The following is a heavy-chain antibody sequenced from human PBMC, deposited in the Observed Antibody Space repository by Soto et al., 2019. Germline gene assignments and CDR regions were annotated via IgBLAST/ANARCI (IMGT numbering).Heavy chain of an antibody. V-gene: IGHV3-74*01. J-gene: IGHJ6*02. CDR3: ASSDVLLWFGELLWVRSYYGMDV. CDR2: INSDGSST. Sequence: GGSLRLSCAASGFTFSSYWMHWVRQAPGKGLVWVSRINSDGSSTSYADSVKGRFTISRDNAKNTLYLQMNSLRAEDTAVYYCASSDVLLWFGELLWVRSYYGMDVWGQGTTVTVSS. D-gene: IGHD3-10*01. CDR1: GFTFSSYW.